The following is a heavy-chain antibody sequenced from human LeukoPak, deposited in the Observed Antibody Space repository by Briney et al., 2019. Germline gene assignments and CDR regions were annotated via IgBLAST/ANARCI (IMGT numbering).Heavy chain of an antibody. D-gene: IGHD1-26*01. Sequence: LSLTCTVSGGSISSSSYYWGWIRQPPGKGLEWVSYISSSGSTIYYADSVKGRFTISRDNAKNSLYLQMNSLRAEDTAVYYCARDRATEAYFDYWGQGTLVTVSS. CDR1: GGSISSSSYY. CDR2: ISSSGSTI. V-gene: IGHV3-11*04. CDR3: ARDRATEAYFDY. J-gene: IGHJ4*02.